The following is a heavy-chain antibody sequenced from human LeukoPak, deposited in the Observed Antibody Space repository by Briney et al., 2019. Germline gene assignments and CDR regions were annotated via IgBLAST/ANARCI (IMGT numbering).Heavy chain of an antibody. D-gene: IGHD3-3*01. Sequence: ASVKVSCKASRYTFSGYYMHWVRQAPGQGLEWMGWINPNSGGTNYAQKFQGRVTMTRDTSISTAYMELSRLRSDDTAVYYCARGPADYDFWSGYFYWGQGTLVTVSS. CDR3: ARGPADYDFWSGYFY. J-gene: IGHJ4*02. CDR2: INPNSGGT. CDR1: RYTFSGYY. V-gene: IGHV1-2*02.